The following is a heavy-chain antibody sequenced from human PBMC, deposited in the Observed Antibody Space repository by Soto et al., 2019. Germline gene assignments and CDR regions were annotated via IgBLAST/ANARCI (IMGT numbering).Heavy chain of an antibody. V-gene: IGHV1-18*01. J-gene: IGHJ4*02. D-gene: IGHD3-3*01. Sequence: GASVKVSCKASGYTFTSYGISWVRQAPGQGLEWMGWISVYNGNTNYAQKFQGRVTMTTETSTSTAYMELRGLRSDDTAVYYCARVYDFWSGYQNPFHYWGQGTLVTVSS. CDR1: GYTFTSYG. CDR3: ARVYDFWSGYQNPFHY. CDR2: ISVYNGNT.